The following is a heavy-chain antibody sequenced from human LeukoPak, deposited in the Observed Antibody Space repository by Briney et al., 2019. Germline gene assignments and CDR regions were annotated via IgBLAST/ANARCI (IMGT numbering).Heavy chain of an antibody. J-gene: IGHJ6*03. V-gene: IGHV1-8*03. Sequence: VASVKVSCKASGYTFTSYDINWVRQATGQGLEWMGWMNPNSGNTGYAQKFQGRVTITRNTSISTAYMELSSLRSEDTAVYYCARGASSSWYSYYYYYYYMDVWGKGTTVTVSS. CDR3: ARGASSSWYSYYYYYYYMDV. CDR1: GYTFTSYD. D-gene: IGHD6-13*01. CDR2: MNPNSGNT.